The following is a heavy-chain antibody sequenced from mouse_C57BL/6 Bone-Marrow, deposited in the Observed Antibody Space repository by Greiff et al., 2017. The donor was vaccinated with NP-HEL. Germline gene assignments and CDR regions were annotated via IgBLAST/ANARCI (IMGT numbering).Heavy chain of an antibody. CDR2: IYPRSGNT. D-gene: IGHD1-1*01. CDR1: GYTFTSYG. V-gene: IGHV1-81*01. Sequence: VQLQQSGAELARPGASVKLSCKASGYTFTSYGISWVKQRTGQGLEWIGEIYPRSGNTYYNEKFKGKATLTADKSSSTAYMELRSLTSEDSAVYFCARSIYYYGSSPYYFDYWGQGTTLTVSS. J-gene: IGHJ2*01. CDR3: ARSIYYYGSSPYYFDY.